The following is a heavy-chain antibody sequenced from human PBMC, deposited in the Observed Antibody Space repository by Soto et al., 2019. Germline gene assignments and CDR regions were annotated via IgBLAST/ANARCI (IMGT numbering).Heavy chain of an antibody. V-gene: IGHV3-73*01. CDR1: GFTFSDAA. CDR2: IRSKANSYAT. Sequence: GGSLRLSCAASGFTFSDAAMHWVRQASGKGLEWVGRIRSKANSYATAYAASVKGRFTISRDDSKNTAYLQMNSLKIEDTAVYYCIRHLSDYWGQGTPVTVSS. CDR3: IRHLSDY. J-gene: IGHJ4*02.